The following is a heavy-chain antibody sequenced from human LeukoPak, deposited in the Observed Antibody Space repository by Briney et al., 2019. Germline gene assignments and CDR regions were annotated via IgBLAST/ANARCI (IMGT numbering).Heavy chain of an antibody. CDR1: GYTFSSYW. J-gene: IGHJ5*02. CDR2: IKQDGSEK. V-gene: IGHV3-7*03. CDR3: ASSSSWARFDP. D-gene: IGHD6-13*01. Sequence: GGSLRLSCAASGYTFSSYWMSWVRQAPGKGLEWVANIKQDGSEKYYVDSVKGRFTISRDNAKNSLYLQMNSLRAEDTAVYYCASSSSWARFDPWGQGTLVTVSS.